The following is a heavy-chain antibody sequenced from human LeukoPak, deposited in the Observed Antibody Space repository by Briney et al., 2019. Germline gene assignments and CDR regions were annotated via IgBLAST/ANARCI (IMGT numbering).Heavy chain of an antibody. CDR3: ARAMPHDNWFDP. CDR1: GLTFNSYW. J-gene: IGHJ5*02. V-gene: IGHV3-74*03. Sequence: PGGSLRLSCAASGLTFNSYWMHWVRQAAGKGLVWVARINGDASNTTYADSVKGRFTISRDNAKNTLYLQMNSLRVDDTAVYYCARAMPHDNWFDPWGQGSLVTVSS. CDR2: INGDASNT. D-gene: IGHD2-2*01.